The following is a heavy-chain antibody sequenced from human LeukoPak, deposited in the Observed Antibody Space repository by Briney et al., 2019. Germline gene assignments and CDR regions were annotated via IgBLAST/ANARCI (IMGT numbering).Heavy chain of an antibody. D-gene: IGHD3-10*01. CDR1: GFTFSSYG. Sequence: QPGRSLRLSCAASGFTFSSYGMHWVRQAPGKGLEWVSYIRSSSSVIYYADSVRGRFTISRDNAKNSLSLQMNSLRAEDTAVYYCASVRGIYGSGTYRDYWGQGTLVTVSS. V-gene: IGHV3-48*04. CDR2: IRSSSSVI. CDR3: ASVRGIYGSGTYRDY. J-gene: IGHJ4*02.